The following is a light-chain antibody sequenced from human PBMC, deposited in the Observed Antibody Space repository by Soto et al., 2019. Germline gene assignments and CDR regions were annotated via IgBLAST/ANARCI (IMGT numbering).Light chain of an antibody. V-gene: IGKV3-20*01. Sequence: IVLTQSPGTLSLSPGERATLSCRASQSVASRDLAWYQQKPGQAPRLLLYYASKRATGIPDRFSGSGSGTDFTLTISRLEPEDFAVDYCQQYGSSPPLYTFGQGTKLEIK. CDR3: QQYGSSPPLYT. J-gene: IGKJ2*01. CDR1: QSVASRD. CDR2: YAS.